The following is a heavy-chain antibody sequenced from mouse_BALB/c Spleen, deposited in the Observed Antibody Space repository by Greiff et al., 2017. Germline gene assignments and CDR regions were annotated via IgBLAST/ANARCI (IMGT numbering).Heavy chain of an antibody. CDR3: ARLGILYYFDY. CDR1: GYTFTSYW. Sequence: VQLQQSGAELVKPGASVKLSCKASGYTFTSYWMHWVKQRPGQGLEWIGEINPSNGRTNYNEKFKSKATLTVDKSSSTAYMQLSSLTSEDSAVYYCARLGILYYFDYWGQGTTLTVSS. J-gene: IGHJ2*01. D-gene: IGHD4-1*01. CDR2: INPSNGRT. V-gene: IGHV1S81*02.